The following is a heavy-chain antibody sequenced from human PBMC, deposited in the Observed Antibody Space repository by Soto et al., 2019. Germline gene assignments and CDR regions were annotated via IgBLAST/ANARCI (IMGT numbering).Heavy chain of an antibody. D-gene: IGHD4-17*01. CDR1: GGSISSWY. J-gene: IGHJ3*02. CDR2: IFYSGST. V-gene: IGHV4-59*08. CDR3: ARRYGGAFDI. Sequence: QVQLQQSGPGLVKPSETLSLTCTVSGGSISSWYWSWIRQPPGKGLEWIGCIFYSGSTNYNPSLKSRVTISVDTSKNQFSLKLSSVTAADTAVYYCARRYGGAFDICGPGTMVTVSS.